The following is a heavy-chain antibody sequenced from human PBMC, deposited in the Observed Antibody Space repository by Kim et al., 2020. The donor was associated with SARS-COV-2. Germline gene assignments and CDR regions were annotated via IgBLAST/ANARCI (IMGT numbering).Heavy chain of an antibody. J-gene: IGHJ4*02. Sequence: GGSLRLSCAASGFSLRNYEMNWVRQPPGKGLEWVSYISSSGSTIYYADSVKGRFTISRDDAKNSVSLQMNSLRAEDTALYYCARGRITMIVVMLFDSWGQGTLVTVSS. CDR1: GFSLRNYE. V-gene: IGHV3-48*03. CDR2: ISSSGSTI. CDR3: ARGRITMIVVMLFDS. D-gene: IGHD3-22*01.